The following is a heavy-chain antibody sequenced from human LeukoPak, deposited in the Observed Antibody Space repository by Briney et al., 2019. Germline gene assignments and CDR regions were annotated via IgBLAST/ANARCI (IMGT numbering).Heavy chain of an antibody. D-gene: IGHD7-27*01. J-gene: IGHJ4*02. V-gene: IGHV4-30-2*01. Sequence: SETLSLTCTVSGGSISSGSYSWSWIRQPPGKGLEWIGYIYHSGSTYYNPSLKSRVTISVDRSKNQFSLKLSSVTAADTAVYYCAREAGDGYFDYWGQGTLVTVSS. CDR2: IYHSGST. CDR1: GGSISSGSYS. CDR3: AREAGDGYFDY.